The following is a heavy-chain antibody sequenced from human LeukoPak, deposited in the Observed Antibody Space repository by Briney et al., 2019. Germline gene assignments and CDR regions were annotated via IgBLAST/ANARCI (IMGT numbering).Heavy chain of an antibody. CDR2: INHSGST. CDR1: GGSFSGYY. D-gene: IGHD6-13*01. CDR3: ARLTTYSSSRGPWDDAFDI. J-gene: IGHJ3*02. V-gene: IGHV4-34*01. Sequence: PSETLSLTCAVYGGSFSGYYWSWIRQPPGKGLEWMGEINHSGSTNYNPSLTSRVTMSVDTSKNQFSLKLSSVTAADTAVYYCARLTTYSSSRGPWDDAFDIWGQGTMVTVSS.